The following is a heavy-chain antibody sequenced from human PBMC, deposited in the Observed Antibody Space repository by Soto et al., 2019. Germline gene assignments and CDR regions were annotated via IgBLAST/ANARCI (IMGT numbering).Heavy chain of an antibody. Sequence: GGSLRLSCAASGFTFSSYAMSWVRQAPGKGLEWVSAISGSGGSTYYADSVKGRFTISRDNSKNTLYLQMNSLRAEDTAVYYCANIXKRGYCSSTSCQAVFDYWGQGTLVTVSS. CDR2: ISGSGGST. CDR1: GFTFSSYA. CDR3: ANIXKRGYCSSTSCQAVFDY. D-gene: IGHD2-2*01. V-gene: IGHV3-23*01. J-gene: IGHJ4*02.